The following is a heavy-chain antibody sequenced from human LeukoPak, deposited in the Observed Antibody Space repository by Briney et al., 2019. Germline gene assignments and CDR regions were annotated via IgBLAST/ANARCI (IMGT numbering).Heavy chain of an antibody. V-gene: IGHV3-23*01. CDR3: AKEGTAMASSYFDY. CDR1: GFTFSSYA. J-gene: IGHJ4*02. Sequence: GGSLRLSCAASGFTFSSYAMTWVRLAPGKGLEWVSAISGGGETTYYADSVKGRFTISRDNSDNTLYLQMNSLRDEDTALYYCAKEGTAMASSYFDYWGQRTLITVSS. CDR2: ISGGGETT. D-gene: IGHD5-18*01.